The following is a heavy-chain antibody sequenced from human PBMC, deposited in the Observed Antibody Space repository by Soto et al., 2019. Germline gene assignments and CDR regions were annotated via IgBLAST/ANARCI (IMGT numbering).Heavy chain of an antibody. J-gene: IGHJ5*02. CDR1: GYTFNFYG. D-gene: IGHD3-3*01. V-gene: IGHV1-18*01. Sequence: ASVKVSCKDTGYTFNFYGITWVRQAPGQGLEWMGWISGFNGNTNYAADLQGRVTMTTDTSTSTAYMELRGLRSDDTAVYYCARIGVSSGHYSTDSASWGQETLVIVS. CDR3: ARIGVSSGHYSTDSAS. CDR2: ISGFNGNT.